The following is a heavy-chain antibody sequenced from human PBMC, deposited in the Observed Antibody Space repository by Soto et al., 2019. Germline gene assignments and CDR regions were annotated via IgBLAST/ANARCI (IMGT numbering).Heavy chain of an antibody. CDR1: GFTFSSYG. CDR3: ARESGSYHLDS. D-gene: IGHD1-26*01. V-gene: IGHV3-33*01. Sequence: QVQLVESGGGVVQPGRSLRLSCAASGFTFSSYGMHWVRQAPGKGLEWVAALWYDGSNKYYADSVKGRFTISRDNSKNTLYLQMNSLRAEVTAMYYCARESGSYHLDSWGRGTLVTVSS. J-gene: IGHJ4*02. CDR2: LWYDGSNK.